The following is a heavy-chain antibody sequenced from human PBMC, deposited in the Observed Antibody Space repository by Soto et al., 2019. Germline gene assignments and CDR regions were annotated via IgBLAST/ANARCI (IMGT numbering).Heavy chain of an antibody. CDR3: AKHISRDFDFWSGLYYYYAMDV. CDR1: GYTFSNYW. CDR2: IYPGDSDT. Sequence: GESLKISCKGSGYTFSNYWIGWVRQMPGKGLDWQGIIYPGDSDTRYNPSFQGQVTISTDNSIDTAYLQWNSLKASDTAIYYCAKHISRDFDFWSGLYYYYAMDVWGQGTTVTVSS. D-gene: IGHD3-3*01. V-gene: IGHV5-51*01. J-gene: IGHJ6*02.